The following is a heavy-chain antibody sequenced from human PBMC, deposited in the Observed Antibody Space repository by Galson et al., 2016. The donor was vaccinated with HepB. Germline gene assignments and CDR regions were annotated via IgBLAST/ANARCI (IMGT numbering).Heavy chain of an antibody. V-gene: IGHV3-21*01. CDR2: ISSSTSNI. CDR1: GFTFSRYS. CDR3: ARDNQYYFDSGGYYQGFGY. D-gene: IGHD3-22*01. Sequence: SLRLSCAASGFTFSRYSMHWVRQAPGKGLEWVSSISSSTSNIYYADPVKGRFTISRDNAKNSMFLQMNSLRAEDTAVYYCARDNQYYFDSGGYYQGFGYWGQGTLVTVSS. J-gene: IGHJ4*02.